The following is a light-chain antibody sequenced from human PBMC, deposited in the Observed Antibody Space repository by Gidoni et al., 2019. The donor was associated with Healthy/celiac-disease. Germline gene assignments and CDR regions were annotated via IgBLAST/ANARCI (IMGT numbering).Light chain of an antibody. V-gene: IGKV3-15*01. CDR1: QSVSSN. CDR2: GAS. Sequence: EIAMTQSPPSLSVSPGESATLSCSASQSVSSNLAWYQQKPGQAPMLLIYGASTRATGIPARFSGSGSGTEFTLTISSLQSEDFAVYYCQQYNNWPPWTFGQGTKVEIK. CDR3: QQYNNWPPWT. J-gene: IGKJ1*01.